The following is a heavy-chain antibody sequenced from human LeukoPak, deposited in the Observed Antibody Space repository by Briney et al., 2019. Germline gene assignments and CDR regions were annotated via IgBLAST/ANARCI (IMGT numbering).Heavy chain of an antibody. J-gene: IGHJ4*02. CDR2: IKQDGSEK. CDR1: GFTFSSYW. V-gene: IGHV3-7*01. D-gene: IGHD6-13*01. Sequence: GGSLRLPCAASGFTFSSYWMSWVRQAPGKGLEWVANIKQDGSEKYYVDSVKGRFTISRDNAKNSLYLQMNSLRAEDTAVYCCARNPPGPAAGDYWGQGTLVTVSS. CDR3: ARNPPGPAAGDY.